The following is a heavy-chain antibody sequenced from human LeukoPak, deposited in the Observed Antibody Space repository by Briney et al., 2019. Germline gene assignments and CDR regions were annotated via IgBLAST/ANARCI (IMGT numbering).Heavy chain of an antibody. Sequence: GGSLRLTCAASGFLFSVYAFHWVRQAPGKGLEWVALIRHDGSNEYYADSVKGRFTTSRDNSKSTVYLQMNSLRVEDTAIYYCARDWGRGTSGSGWYNWFDPWGQGTLVTVSS. CDR3: ARDWGRGTSGSGWYNWFDP. CDR1: GFLFSVYA. J-gene: IGHJ5*02. V-gene: IGHV3-30*02. CDR2: IRHDGSNE. D-gene: IGHD6-19*01.